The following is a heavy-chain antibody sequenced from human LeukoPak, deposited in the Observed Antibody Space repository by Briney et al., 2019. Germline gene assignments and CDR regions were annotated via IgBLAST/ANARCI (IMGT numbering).Heavy chain of an antibody. CDR2: ISGSGGGT. D-gene: IGHD2-2*02. V-gene: IGHV3-23*01. CDR1: GFTFSSYV. CDR3: AKDYCSSNSCYMDY. J-gene: IGHJ4*02. Sequence: GGSLRLSCAASGFTFSSYVMSWVRQTPEKGLEWVSGISGSGGGTYYADSVKGRFTISRDNSKNTLYLQMNSLRAEDTAVYYCAKDYCSSNSCYMDYWGQGTLVTVSS.